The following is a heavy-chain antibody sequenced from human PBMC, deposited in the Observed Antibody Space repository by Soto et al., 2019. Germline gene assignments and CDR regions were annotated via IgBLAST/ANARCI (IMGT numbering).Heavy chain of an antibody. Sequence: SETLSLTCTVSGGSISSYYWSWIRQPPGKGLEWIGYIYYSGSTNYNPSLKSRVTISVDTSKNQFSLKLSSVTAADTAVYYCARGLYSSGWRGYYFDYWGQGTLVTVSS. J-gene: IGHJ4*02. CDR2: IYYSGST. CDR1: GGSISSYY. CDR3: ARGLYSSGWRGYYFDY. V-gene: IGHV4-59*01. D-gene: IGHD6-19*01.